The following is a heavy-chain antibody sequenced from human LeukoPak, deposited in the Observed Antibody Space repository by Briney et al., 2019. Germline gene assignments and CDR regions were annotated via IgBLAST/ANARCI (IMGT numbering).Heavy chain of an antibody. D-gene: IGHD3-22*01. CDR1: GYTLTELS. CDR3: ATPLYDSSGYPFDY. J-gene: IGHJ4*02. Sequence: ASVKVSCKVSGYTLTELSMHWVRQAPGKGLEWMGGFDPEDGETIYAQKFQGRVTMTEDTSTDTAYKELSSLRSEDTAVYYCATPLYDSSGYPFDYWGQGTLVTVSS. V-gene: IGHV1-24*01. CDR2: FDPEDGET.